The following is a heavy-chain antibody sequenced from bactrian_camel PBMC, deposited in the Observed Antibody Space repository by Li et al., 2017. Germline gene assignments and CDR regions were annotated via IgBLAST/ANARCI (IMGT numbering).Heavy chain of an antibody. J-gene: IGHJ4*01. CDR2: IADDGST. CDR1: GNTFIRNC. CDR3: AEDRFACLKGPHSSLDRNEYKY. V-gene: IGHV3S53*01. D-gene: IGHD2*01. Sequence: VQLVESGGGSVQAGGSLRLSCTYSGNTFIRNCMGWFRQAEGQQREGVAGIADDGSTSYADSVKGRFTISKDVAKKILYLNMDNLKPEDTAMYHCAEDRFACLKGPHSSLDRNEYKYWGQGTQVTVS.